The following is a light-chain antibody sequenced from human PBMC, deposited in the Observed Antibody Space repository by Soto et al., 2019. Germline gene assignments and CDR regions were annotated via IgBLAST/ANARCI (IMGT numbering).Light chain of an antibody. CDR1: QTISSW. CDR2: KAS. J-gene: IGKJ1*01. V-gene: IGKV1-5*03. CDR3: QHYISYAES. Sequence: DIQMTQSPSTLSGSVGDRVTITCRASQTISSWLAWYQQKPGKAPKLLIYKASTLKSGVPSRFTGSGSGTELTRTITRMQTDQFAIYYCQHYISYAESFGQGTRVEIK.